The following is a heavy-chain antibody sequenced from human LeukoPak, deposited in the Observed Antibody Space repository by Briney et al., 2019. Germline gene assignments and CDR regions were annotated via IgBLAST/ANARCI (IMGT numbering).Heavy chain of an antibody. CDR1: GFTFDDYA. J-gene: IGHJ3*02. Sequence: GGSLRLSCAASGFTFDDYAMHWVRQAPGKGLEWVSGISWNSGSIGYADSVKGRFTISRDNAKNSLYLQMNSLRAEDMALYYCAKGTSRELLGAFDIWGQGTMVTVSS. D-gene: IGHD1-26*01. CDR3: AKGTSRELLGAFDI. CDR2: ISWNSGSI. V-gene: IGHV3-9*03.